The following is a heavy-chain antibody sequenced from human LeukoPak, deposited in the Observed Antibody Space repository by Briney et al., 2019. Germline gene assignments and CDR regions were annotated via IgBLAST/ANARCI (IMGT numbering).Heavy chain of an antibody. J-gene: IGHJ4*02. Sequence: SQTLSLTCTVSGGSMSSGSYYWSWIRQPAGKGLEWIGRIYTSGSTNYNPSLKSRVTISVDTSKNQFSLKLSSVTAADTAVYYCARERLYGGNSRFDYWGQGTLVTVSS. V-gene: IGHV4-61*02. CDR3: ARERLYGGNSRFDY. CDR1: GGSMSSGSYY. CDR2: IYTSGST. D-gene: IGHD4-23*01.